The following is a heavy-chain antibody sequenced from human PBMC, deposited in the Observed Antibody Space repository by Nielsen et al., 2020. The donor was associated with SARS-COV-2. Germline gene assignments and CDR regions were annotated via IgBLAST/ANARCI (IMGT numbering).Heavy chain of an antibody. CDR2: MNPNSGNT. J-gene: IGHJ6*02. D-gene: IGHD1-1*01. CDR3: ARWETGTYYYGMDV. CDR1: GYTLPSYD. Sequence: SVKVSCKASGYTLPSYDINWVRQATGQGLEWMGWMNPNSGNTGYAQKFQGRVTMTRNTSISTAYMELSSLRSEDTAVYYCARWETGTYYYGMDVWGQGTTVTVSS. V-gene: IGHV1-8*01.